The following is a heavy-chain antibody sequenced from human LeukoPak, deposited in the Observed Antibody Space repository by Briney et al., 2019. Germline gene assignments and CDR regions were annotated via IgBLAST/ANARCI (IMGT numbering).Heavy chain of an antibody. J-gene: IGHJ5*02. D-gene: IGHD3-10*01. CDR3: AREVGYGSGSYYKSPSWFDP. Sequence: GSLRLSCAASGFTFSSYAMSWVRQAPGKGLEWVSAISGSGGSTYYADSVKGRFTISRDNAKNSLYLQMNSLRAEDTAVYYCAREVGYGSGSYYKSPSWFDPWGQGTQVTVSS. CDR2: ISGSGGST. V-gene: IGHV3-23*01. CDR1: GFTFSSYA.